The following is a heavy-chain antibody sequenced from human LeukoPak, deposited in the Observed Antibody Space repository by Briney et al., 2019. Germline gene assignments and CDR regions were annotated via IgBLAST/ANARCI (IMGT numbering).Heavy chain of an antibody. CDR3: ARPYCFSTNCYTIDP. D-gene: IGHD2-2*02. CDR2: IYPGDSDT. Sequence: GESLKISCKGSGYTFTSYRIGWVRQMPGKGLEWMGIIYPGDSDTRYSPSFQGQVTISADKSISTAYLQWSSLKASDTAMYYCARPYCFSTNCYTIDPWGQGTLVTVSS. CDR1: GYTFTSYR. J-gene: IGHJ5*02. V-gene: IGHV5-51*01.